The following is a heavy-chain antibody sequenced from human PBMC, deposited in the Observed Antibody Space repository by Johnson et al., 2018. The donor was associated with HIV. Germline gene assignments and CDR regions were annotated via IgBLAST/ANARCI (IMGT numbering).Heavy chain of an antibody. CDR3: VKGIDSSSWYAFDI. CDR2: IWYDGSNK. Sequence: QVQLVESGGGLVKPGGSLRLSCAASGFTFNNAWMSWVRQAPGKGLEWVAVIWYDGSNKYYADSVKGRFTISRDNSKNTLYLQMNSLRAEDTAVYYCVKGIDSSSWYAFDIWGQGTMVTVS. CDR1: GFTFNNAW. J-gene: IGHJ3*02. D-gene: IGHD6-13*01. V-gene: IGHV3-33*06.